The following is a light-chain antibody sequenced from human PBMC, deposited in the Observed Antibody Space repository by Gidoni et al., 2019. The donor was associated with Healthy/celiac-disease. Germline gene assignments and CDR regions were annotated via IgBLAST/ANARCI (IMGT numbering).Light chain of an antibody. CDR1: QSITSY. V-gene: IGKV1-39*01. CDR3: QQSYSTLWT. CDR2: AAS. Sequence: DIQMTQPPSSLSASVRDRVTITCRASQSITSYLNWYQQKPGKAPKLLIHAASSLQSGVPSRFSGSGSGTDFTLTISSLQPEDFATYYCQQSYSTLWTFGQGTKVEIK. J-gene: IGKJ1*01.